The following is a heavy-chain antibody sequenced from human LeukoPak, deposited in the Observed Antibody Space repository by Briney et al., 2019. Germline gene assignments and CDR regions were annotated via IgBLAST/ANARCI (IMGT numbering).Heavy chain of an antibody. Sequence: PGGSLRLSCAASGFTFSSYAMSWVRQAPGKGLEWVSGFSGGDGSTSYAGSVKGRFTISRDNSKNTLYLQMNSLRAEDTAVYYCAKGKVVPATIYDYWGQGTLVTVSS. CDR2: FSGGDGST. J-gene: IGHJ4*02. D-gene: IGHD2-2*02. CDR1: GFTFSSYA. V-gene: IGHV3-23*01. CDR3: AKGKVVPATIYDY.